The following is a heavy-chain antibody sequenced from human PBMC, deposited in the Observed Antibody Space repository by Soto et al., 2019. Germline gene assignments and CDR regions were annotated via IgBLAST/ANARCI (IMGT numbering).Heavy chain of an antibody. Sequence: QVQLQESGPGLVKPSGTLSLTCAVSGASISSNNWWSWVRQPPGKGLEWVGEIYHSGSTNYNLSLKSRVTISIDKAKSQFSLKLSAVTAADTAVYYCARSTVTDDYWGQGTLVTVSS. CDR1: GASISSNNW. V-gene: IGHV4-4*02. J-gene: IGHJ4*02. D-gene: IGHD4-17*01. CDR2: IYHSGST. CDR3: ARSTVTDDY.